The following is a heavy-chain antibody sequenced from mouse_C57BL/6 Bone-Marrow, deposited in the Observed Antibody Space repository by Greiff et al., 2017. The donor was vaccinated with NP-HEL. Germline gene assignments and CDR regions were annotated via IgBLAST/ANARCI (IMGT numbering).Heavy chain of an antibody. Sequence: EVQGVESGGGLVQPGGFLKLSCAASGFTFSDYYMYWVRQTPEKRLEWVAYISNGGGSTYYPDTVKGRFTISRDNAKNTLYLQMSRLKSEDTAMYYCARQTQAYFDVWGTGTTVTVSS. CDR1: GFTFSDYY. J-gene: IGHJ1*03. D-gene: IGHD3-2*02. CDR3: ARQTQAYFDV. V-gene: IGHV5-12*01. CDR2: ISNGGGST.